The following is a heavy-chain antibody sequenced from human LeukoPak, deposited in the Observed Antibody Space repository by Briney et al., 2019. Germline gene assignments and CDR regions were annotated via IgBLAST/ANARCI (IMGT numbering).Heavy chain of an antibody. J-gene: IGHJ6*03. CDR1: GFTFSDYY. Sequence: PGGSLRLSCAASGFTFSDYYMSWIRQAPGKGLEWVSYISSSGSTIYYADSVKGRFTISRDNAKNSLYLQMNSLRAEDTAVYYCARAGCSGGSCYPINYYYYYMDVWGKGTTVTVSS. D-gene: IGHD2-15*01. CDR3: ARAGCSGGSCYPINYYYYYMDV. V-gene: IGHV3-11*04. CDR2: ISSSGSTI.